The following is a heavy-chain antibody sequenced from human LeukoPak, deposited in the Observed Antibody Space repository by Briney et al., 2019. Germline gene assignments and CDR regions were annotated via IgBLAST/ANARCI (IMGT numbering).Heavy chain of an antibody. CDR2: ISVNGGGT. V-gene: IGHV3-23*01. CDR3: AQIVRYYYDSSGYRGYFDY. CDR1: GFTFSSYT. D-gene: IGHD3-22*01. J-gene: IGHJ4*02. Sequence: GGSLRLSCAASGFTFSSYTMSWVRQAPGKGLEWVSAISVNGGGTYYADSVKGRFTISRDNSKNTLYLQMNSLRAEDTAVYYCAQIVRYYYDSSGYRGYFDYWGQGTLVTVPS.